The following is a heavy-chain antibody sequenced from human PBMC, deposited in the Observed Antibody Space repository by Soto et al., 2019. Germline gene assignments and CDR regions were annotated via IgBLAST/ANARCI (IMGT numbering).Heavy chain of an antibody. J-gene: IGHJ4*02. CDR2: ISSSSSYI. D-gene: IGHD3-22*01. Sequence: EVQLVESGGGLVKPGGSLRLSCAASGFTFSSYSMNWVRQAPGKGLEWVSSISSSSSYIYYADSVKGRFTISRDNAKNSLYLQMNSQRAEDTAVYYCARAKGSGYYAFDYWGQGTLVTVSS. CDR3: ARAKGSGYYAFDY. V-gene: IGHV3-21*01. CDR1: GFTFSSYS.